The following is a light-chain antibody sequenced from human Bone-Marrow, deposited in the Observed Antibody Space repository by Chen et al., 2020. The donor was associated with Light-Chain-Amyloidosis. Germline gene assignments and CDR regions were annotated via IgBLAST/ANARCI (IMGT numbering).Light chain of an antibody. CDR3: GTWDSSLSAVV. V-gene: IGLV1-51*01. CDR1: SSNIGNNY. J-gene: IGLJ2*01. CDR2: DNN. Sequence: QSVLTQPPSVSAAPGQKVTISFSGSSSNIGNNYVYWYQQLPGTAPKLLIYDNNTRPSGVPDRFSGSKSGTSATLGITGRQTGDEADYYGGTWDSSLSAVVFGGGTKLTVL.